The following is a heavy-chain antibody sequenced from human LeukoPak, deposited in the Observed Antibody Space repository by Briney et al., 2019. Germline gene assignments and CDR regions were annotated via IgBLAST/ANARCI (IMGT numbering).Heavy chain of an antibody. V-gene: IGHV3-9*01. Sequence: GGSLRLSCAASGFTFDDYAMHWVRHAPGKGLEWVSGISWNSGSIGYADSVKGRFTISRDNAKNSLYLQMNSLRAEDTALYYCAKDLIGFYSSSWYFDYWGQGTLVTVSS. CDR1: GFTFDDYA. J-gene: IGHJ4*02. D-gene: IGHD6-13*01. CDR3: AKDLIGFYSSSWYFDY. CDR2: ISWNSGSI.